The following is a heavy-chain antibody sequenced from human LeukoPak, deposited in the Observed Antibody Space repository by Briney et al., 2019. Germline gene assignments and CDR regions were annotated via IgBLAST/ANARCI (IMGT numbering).Heavy chain of an antibody. CDR3: ARGFCTNGVCYRGIPSFDY. V-gene: IGHV4-61*02. D-gene: IGHD2-8*01. Sequence: SETLSLTCTVSGGSISSGSYYWGWIRQPAGKGLEWIVRIYTSGSTNYNPSLKSRVTISVDTSKNQFSLKLSSVTAADTAVYYCARGFCTNGVCYRGIPSFDYWGQGTLVTVSS. CDR1: GGSISSGSYY. J-gene: IGHJ4*02. CDR2: IYTSGST.